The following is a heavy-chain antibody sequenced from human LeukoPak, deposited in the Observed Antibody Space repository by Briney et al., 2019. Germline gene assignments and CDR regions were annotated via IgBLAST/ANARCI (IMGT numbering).Heavy chain of an antibody. Sequence: SETLSLTCTVSGGSISSYYWSWIRQPPGKGLEWIGYIYYGGSTNYNPSLKSRVTISVDTSKNQFSLKLSSVTAADTAVYYCARTDSATVTTAAPFDPWGQGTLVTVSS. CDR2: IYYGGST. CDR3: ARTDSATVTTAAPFDP. J-gene: IGHJ5*02. V-gene: IGHV4-59*01. D-gene: IGHD4-17*01. CDR1: GGSISSYY.